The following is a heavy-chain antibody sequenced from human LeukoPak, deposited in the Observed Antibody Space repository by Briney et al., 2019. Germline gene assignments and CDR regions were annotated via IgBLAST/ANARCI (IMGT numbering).Heavy chain of an antibody. CDR3: ARVGFSSGWYDITYYFDY. CDR1: GFTVSSNY. V-gene: IGHV3-66*01. J-gene: IGHJ4*02. CDR2: IYSGGST. Sequence: GGSLRLSCAASGFTVSSNYMSWVRQAPGKGLEWVSVIYSGGSTSYADSVKGRFTISRNNSKNTLYLQMNSLRAEDTAVYYCARVGFSSGWYDITYYFDYWGQGTLVTVSS. D-gene: IGHD6-19*01.